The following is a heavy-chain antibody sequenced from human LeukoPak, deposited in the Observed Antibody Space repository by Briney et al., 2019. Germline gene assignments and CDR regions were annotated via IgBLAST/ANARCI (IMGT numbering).Heavy chain of an antibody. CDR3: ARVGITMIGHDSFGI. J-gene: IGHJ3*02. Sequence: ASVKVSCKASGYTFTSYYLHWVRQTPGQGLEWMGIINPSGGSTTYARKFQGRVTMTWDTSTSTVYMELSSLKSEDTAVYYCARVGITMIGHDSFGIWGPGTMVSVSS. CDR1: GYTFTSYY. V-gene: IGHV1-46*01. CDR2: INPSGGST. D-gene: IGHD3-22*01.